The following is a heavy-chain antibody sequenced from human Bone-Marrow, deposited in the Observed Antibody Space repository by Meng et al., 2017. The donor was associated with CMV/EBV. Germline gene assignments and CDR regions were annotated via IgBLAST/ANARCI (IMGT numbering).Heavy chain of an antibody. CDR2: ISAYNGNT. V-gene: IGHV1-18*01. D-gene: IGHD3-3*01. CDR3: ARVKSVYDFWSGTQWGYFDY. Sequence: ASVKVSCKASGYTFTSYGISWVRQAPGQGLEWMGWISAYNGNTNYAQKFQGRVTITADKSTSTAYMELSSLRSEDTAVYYCARVKSVYDFWSGTQWGYFDYWGQGTLVTVSS. J-gene: IGHJ4*02. CDR1: GYTFTSYG.